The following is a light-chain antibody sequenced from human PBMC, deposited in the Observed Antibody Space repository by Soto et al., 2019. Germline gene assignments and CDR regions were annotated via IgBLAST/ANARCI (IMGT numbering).Light chain of an antibody. J-gene: IGKJ5*01. V-gene: IGKV1-33*01. CDR2: DAS. Sequence: DLQMTQSPSSLSAYIGDSVTIXXQASQDINNYLNWSEQKPGKAPQVLIYDASNLQRGVPSRFSGSGSGTEFTFTISSLQPEDFATYFCQQYDNLITFGQGTRLEIK. CDR3: QQYDNLIT. CDR1: QDINNY.